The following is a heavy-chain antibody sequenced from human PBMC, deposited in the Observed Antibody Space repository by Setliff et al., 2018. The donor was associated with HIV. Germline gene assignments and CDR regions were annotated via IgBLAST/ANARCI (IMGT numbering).Heavy chain of an antibody. Sequence: SETLSLTCTVSGGSISSDSYYWGWIRQPPGKGLEWIGSIFYSGSTDYNPSLKSRVTISIDTSKRQFSLNLISVTAADTAVYYCARLPRQLLKGAAAYFDYWGQGTLVTVSS. CDR1: GGSISSDSYY. J-gene: IGHJ4*02. CDR2: IFYSGST. V-gene: IGHV4-39*07. CDR3: ARLPRQLLKGAAAYFDY. D-gene: IGHD5-18*01.